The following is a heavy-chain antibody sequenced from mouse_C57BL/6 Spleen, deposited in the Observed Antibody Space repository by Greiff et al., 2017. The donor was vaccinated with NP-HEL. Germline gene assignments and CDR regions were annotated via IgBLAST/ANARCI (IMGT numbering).Heavy chain of an antibody. CDR1: GYTFTDYY. CDR3: ARDYGSSYVFDY. Sequence: EVQLQQSGPVLVKPGASVKMSCKASGYTFTDYYMNWVKQSHGKSLEWIGVINPYNGGTSYNQKFKGKATLTVDKSSSTAYMELNSLTSEDSAVYYGARDYGSSYVFDYWGQGTTLTVSS. J-gene: IGHJ2*01. V-gene: IGHV1-19*01. D-gene: IGHD1-1*01. CDR2: INPYNGGT.